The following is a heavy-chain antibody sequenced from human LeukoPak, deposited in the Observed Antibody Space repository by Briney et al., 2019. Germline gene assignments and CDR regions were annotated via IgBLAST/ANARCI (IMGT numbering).Heavy chain of an antibody. CDR3: ARGAAARPENYYYYMDV. Sequence: GASVKVSCKASGGTFRDFAVSWVRQAPGQGLEWMGGIVPIFDTPNYAQRFEDRVTITTDEATNTAYMELTGLRSEDTAVYYCARGAAARPENYYYYMDVWGKGTTVTVSS. V-gene: IGHV1-69*05. CDR1: GGTFRDFA. D-gene: IGHD6-13*01. CDR2: IVPIFDTP. J-gene: IGHJ6*03.